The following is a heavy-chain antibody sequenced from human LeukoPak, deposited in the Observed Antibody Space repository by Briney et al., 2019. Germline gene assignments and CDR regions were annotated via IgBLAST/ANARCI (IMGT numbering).Heavy chain of an antibody. Sequence: ASVKVSCKASGGTFSSYAISWVRQAPGQGLEWMGRINPNSGGTNYAQKFQGRVTMTRDTSISTAYMELSRLRSDDTAVYYCTRSGFGGGVHFDYWGQGTPVTVSS. CDR3: TRSGFGGGVHFDY. CDR2: INPNSGGT. CDR1: GGTFSSYA. V-gene: IGHV1-2*06. J-gene: IGHJ4*02. D-gene: IGHD3-16*01.